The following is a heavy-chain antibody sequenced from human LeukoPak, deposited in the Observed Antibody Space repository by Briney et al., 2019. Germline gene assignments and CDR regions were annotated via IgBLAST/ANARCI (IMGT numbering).Heavy chain of an antibody. CDR2: IYYSGST. D-gene: IGHD6-13*01. Sequence: SETLSLTCTVSGGSISSSSYYWGWIRQPPGKGLEWIGSIYYSGSTYYNPSLKSRVTISVDTSKNQFSLKLSSVTAADTAVYYCARDEGVHSSSWSPHFDYWGQGTLVTVSS. J-gene: IGHJ4*02. V-gene: IGHV4-39*02. CDR3: ARDEGVHSSSWSPHFDY. CDR1: GGSISSSSYY.